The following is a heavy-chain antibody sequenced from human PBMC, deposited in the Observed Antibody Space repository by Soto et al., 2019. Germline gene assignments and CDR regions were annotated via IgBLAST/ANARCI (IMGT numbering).Heavy chain of an antibody. CDR3: VRRGSSDWSQFHH. J-gene: IGHJ1*01. Sequence: EVQLVQSGAEVKKPGESLKISCKASGYSFTSYWIGWVRQMPGKGLVWMGFIYPHDSDTRYSPSFRCQVTISADKSITTAYRQWSSLKSSDTAMYDCVRRGSSDWSQFHHWGQGTLVTVSS. CDR2: IYPHDSDT. CDR1: GYSFTSYW. D-gene: IGHD3-16*01. V-gene: IGHV5-51*03.